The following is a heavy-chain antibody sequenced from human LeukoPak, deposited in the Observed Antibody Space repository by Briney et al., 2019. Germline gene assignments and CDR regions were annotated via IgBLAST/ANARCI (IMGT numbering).Heavy chain of an antibody. Sequence: GASVKVSCKASGYTFTNYGISWVRQAPGQGLEWMGWISAYNGNTNYAQKFQGRVTMTTDTSTSTAYMELRSLRSDDTAVYYCARDRDYGDYNIQDLFVYWGQGTLVTVSS. V-gene: IGHV1-18*01. CDR3: ARDRDYGDYNIQDLFVY. J-gene: IGHJ4*02. CDR2: ISAYNGNT. CDR1: GYTFTNYG. D-gene: IGHD4-17*01.